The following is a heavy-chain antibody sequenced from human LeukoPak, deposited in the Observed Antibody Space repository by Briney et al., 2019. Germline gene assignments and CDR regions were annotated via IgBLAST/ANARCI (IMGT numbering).Heavy chain of an antibody. D-gene: IGHD5-18*01. V-gene: IGHV3-30*18. CDR3: AKRPHRGYSYGYGPDY. CDR2: ISYDGSNK. J-gene: IGHJ4*02. CDR1: GFNFSTYW. Sequence: GGSLRLSCAASGFNFSTYWMTWVRQAPGKGLEWVAVISYDGSNKYYADSVKGRFTISRDNSKNTLYLQMNSLRAEDTAVYYCAKRPHRGYSYGYGPDYWGQGTLVTVSS.